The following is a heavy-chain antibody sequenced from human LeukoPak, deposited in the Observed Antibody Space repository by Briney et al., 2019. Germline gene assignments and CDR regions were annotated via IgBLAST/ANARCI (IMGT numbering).Heavy chain of an antibody. V-gene: IGHV3-9*01. J-gene: IGHJ5*02. Sequence: GGSLRLSCAASGFTFDDYAMHWVRQAPGKGLEWVSGISWNSGSIGYADSVKGRFTISRDNAKNSLYLQMNSLRAEDTALYYCANLQADYDILTGYPSAWGQGTLVTVSS. CDR1: GFTFDDYA. D-gene: IGHD3-9*01. CDR3: ANLQADYDILTGYPSA. CDR2: ISWNSGSI.